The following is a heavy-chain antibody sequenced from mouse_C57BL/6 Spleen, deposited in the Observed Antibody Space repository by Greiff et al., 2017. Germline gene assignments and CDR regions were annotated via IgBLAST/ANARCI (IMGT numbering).Heavy chain of an antibody. Sequence: VQLQQSGPELVKPGASVKISCKASGYTFTDYYMNWVKQSHGKSLEWIGDINPNNGGTSYNQKFKGKATLTVDKSSSTAYMELRSLTSEDSAVYYCARMVTTEMDYWGQGTSVTVSS. CDR1: GYTFTDYY. CDR3: ARMVTTEMDY. V-gene: IGHV1-26*01. D-gene: IGHD2-2*01. CDR2: INPNNGGT. J-gene: IGHJ4*01.